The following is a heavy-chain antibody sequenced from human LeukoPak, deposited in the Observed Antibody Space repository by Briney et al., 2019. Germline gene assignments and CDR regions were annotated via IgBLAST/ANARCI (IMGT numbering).Heavy chain of an antibody. CDR2: IYPSDGTT. J-gene: IGHJ3*02. Sequence: ASVKVSCKASGYTFANYYMHWVRQAPGQGLEWMGIIYPSDGTTSYPQKLQGRVTITADKSTSTAYMDLSSLRSEDTAVYYCARDVRGAAQFSDAFHIWGQGTMVTVSS. V-gene: IGHV1-46*01. D-gene: IGHD6-13*01. CDR3: ARDVRGAAQFSDAFHI. CDR1: GYTFANYY.